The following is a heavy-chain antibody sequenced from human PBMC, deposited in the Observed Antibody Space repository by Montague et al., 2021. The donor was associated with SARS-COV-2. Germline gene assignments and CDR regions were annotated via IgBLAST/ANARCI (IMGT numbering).Heavy chain of an antibody. J-gene: IGHJ2*01. D-gene: IGHD2-15*01. CDR3: ARRIVTYYWYFDL. CDR1: NVSFDNYY. CDR2: IHYSGRT. Sequence: SETLSLTCTVSNVSFDNYYWSWVRQSPGKGLEYIGYIHYSGRTNYNPSLRSRVTISIDTSKNQFSLKLMSVTAAETAIYFCARRIVTYYWYFDLWGRGTLVTVSS. V-gene: IGHV4-59*01.